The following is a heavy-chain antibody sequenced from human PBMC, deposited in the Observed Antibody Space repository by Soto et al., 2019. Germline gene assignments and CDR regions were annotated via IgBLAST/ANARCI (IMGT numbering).Heavy chain of an antibody. CDR2: IVVGSGNT. J-gene: IGHJ6*02. V-gene: IGHV1-58*02. D-gene: IGHD6-25*01. CDR3: AAGLGAAAGYYYGMDV. Sequence: SVKVSCKATGYTFTSYCISSVRHSRGQGLEWIGWIVVGSGNTNYAQKFQERVTITRDMSTSTAYMELSSLRSEDTAVYYCAAGLGAAAGYYYGMDVWGQGTTVTVSS. CDR1: GYTFTSYC.